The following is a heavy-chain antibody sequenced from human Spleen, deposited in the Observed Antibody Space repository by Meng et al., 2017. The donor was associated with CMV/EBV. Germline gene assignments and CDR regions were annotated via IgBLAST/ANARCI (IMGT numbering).Heavy chain of an antibody. D-gene: IGHD5-18*01. Sequence: SETLSLTCTVSSGSLRSGNYYWGWIRQSPGKGLEWIGYIYYNGDIYSHPSLKSRVTISVDTSKNQFSLNLRSVTAADTAVYYCARGDTAALPVWGQGTLVTVSS. V-gene: IGHV4-30-4*08. CDR2: IYYNGDI. J-gene: IGHJ4*02. CDR1: SGSLRSGNYY. CDR3: ARGDTAALPV.